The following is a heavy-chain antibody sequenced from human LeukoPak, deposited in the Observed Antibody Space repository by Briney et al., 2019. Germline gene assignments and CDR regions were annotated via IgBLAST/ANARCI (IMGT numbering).Heavy chain of an antibody. CDR3: ARGGDSYGSHDAFDI. CDR2: FTPNSGGT. Sequence: PLKIYCKAAGNSFTRYYMYLVRQVPGQGLELMGWFTPNSGGTNYAQKFHGRVSMTWDTSISTAYMELSRLRTDDTAVYYCARGGDSYGSHDAFDIWGQGTMVTVYS. V-gene: IGHV1-2*02. J-gene: IGHJ3*02. D-gene: IGHD5-18*01. CDR1: GNSFTRYY.